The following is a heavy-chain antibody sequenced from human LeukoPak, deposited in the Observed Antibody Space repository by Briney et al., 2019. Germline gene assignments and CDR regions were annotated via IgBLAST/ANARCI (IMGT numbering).Heavy chain of an antibody. CDR2: IIPIFGTA. J-gene: IGHJ4*02. CDR1: GGTFSSYA. D-gene: IGHD6-6*01. Sequence: GASVKVSCKASGGTFSSYAISWVRQAPGQGLEWMGGIIPIFGTANYAQKFQGRVTITADESTSTAYMELSSLRSEDTAVYYCARSDQSSSYHHYNPNKPIDYWGQGTLVTVSS. CDR3: ARSDQSSSYHHYNPNKPIDY. V-gene: IGHV1-69*01.